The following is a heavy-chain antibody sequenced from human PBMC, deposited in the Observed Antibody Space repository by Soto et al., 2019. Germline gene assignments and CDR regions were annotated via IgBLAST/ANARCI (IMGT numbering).Heavy chain of an antibody. CDR3: AKTEAMVAVDVYPRWFDS. CDR2: ISASGVSK. CDR1: WSRSA. J-gene: IGHJ5*01. Sequence: EGQLLEPGGVWAQPGGSVRVSCKILWSRSALSWVRQAPGHGLDWVSTISASGVSKLYRDSVKGRFTISRDTSRNTLFLDMDNLRVEDTATYYCAKTEAMVAVDVYPRWFDSWGQGTLVTVSS. V-gene: IGHV3-23*01. D-gene: IGHD5-18*01.